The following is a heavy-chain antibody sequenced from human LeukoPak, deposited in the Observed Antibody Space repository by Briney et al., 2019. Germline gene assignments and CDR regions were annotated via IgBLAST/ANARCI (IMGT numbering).Heavy chain of an antibody. J-gene: IGHJ4*02. CDR3: ARTSPRFPSDY. V-gene: IGHV3-11*03. D-gene: IGHD3-10*01. CDR2: ICSSSSYT. CDR1: GFTFSDYY. Sequence: GGSLRLSCAASGFTFSDYYMGWIRQAPGKGLEWVSYICSSSSYTNYADSVKGRFTISRDNAKNSLYLQMNSLRAEDTAVYYCARTSPRFPSDYWGQGTLVTVSS.